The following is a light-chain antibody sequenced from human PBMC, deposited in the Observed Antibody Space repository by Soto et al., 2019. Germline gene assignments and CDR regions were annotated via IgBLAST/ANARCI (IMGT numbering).Light chain of an antibody. CDR2: GAS. J-gene: IGKJ1*01. Sequence: EIVLTQSPGTLFLSPGERDTLSCRASQSVSSNYLAWYQHKPGQAPRLLIYGASVRATGIPDRFSGSGSGTDFHLTISRLEPEDVAVYYCQQYGSSPWTFGQGTKVEIK. V-gene: IGKV3-20*01. CDR1: QSVSSNY. CDR3: QQYGSSPWT.